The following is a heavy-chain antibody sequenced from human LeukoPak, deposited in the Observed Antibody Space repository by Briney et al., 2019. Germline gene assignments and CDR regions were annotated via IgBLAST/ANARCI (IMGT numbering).Heavy chain of an antibody. CDR1: GYTFTSYG. D-gene: IGHD3-22*01. CDR2: ISAYNGNT. Sequence: ASVKVSCKASGYTFTSYGISWVRQAPGQGLEWMGWISAYNGNTNYAQKLQGRVTMTTDTSTSTAYMELRSLRSDDTAVHYCARSPYYDSSGYSLDYFDYWGQGTLVTVSS. V-gene: IGHV1-18*01. J-gene: IGHJ4*02. CDR3: ARSPYYDSSGYSLDYFDY.